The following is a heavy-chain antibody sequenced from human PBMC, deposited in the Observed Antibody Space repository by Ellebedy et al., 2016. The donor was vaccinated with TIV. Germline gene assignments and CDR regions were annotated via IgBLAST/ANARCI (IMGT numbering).Heavy chain of an antibody. Sequence: GESLKISXAASGFTFSDYYMSWIRQAPGKGLEWVSYISSSSSYTNYADSVKGRFTISRDNAKNSLYLQMNSLRAEDTAVYYCARVRIAYYYYGMDVWGQGTTVTVSS. CDR3: ARVRIAYYYYGMDV. D-gene: IGHD2-15*01. J-gene: IGHJ6*02. V-gene: IGHV3-11*05. CDR2: ISSSSSYT. CDR1: GFTFSDYY.